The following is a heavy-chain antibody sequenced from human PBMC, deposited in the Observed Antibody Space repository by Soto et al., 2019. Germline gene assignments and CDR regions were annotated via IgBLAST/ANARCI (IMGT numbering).Heavy chain of an antibody. CDR1: GGSISSGDYY. CDR3: ARYRSVYYDSSGYAKDDAFDI. J-gene: IGHJ3*02. V-gene: IGHV4-30-4*01. Sequence: PSETLSLTCTVSGGSISSGDYYWSWIRQPPGKGLEWIGYIYYSGSTYYNPSLKSRVTISVDTSKNQFSLKLSSVTAADTAVYYCARYRSVYYDSSGYAKDDAFDIWGQGTMVTVSS. CDR2: IYYSGST. D-gene: IGHD3-22*01.